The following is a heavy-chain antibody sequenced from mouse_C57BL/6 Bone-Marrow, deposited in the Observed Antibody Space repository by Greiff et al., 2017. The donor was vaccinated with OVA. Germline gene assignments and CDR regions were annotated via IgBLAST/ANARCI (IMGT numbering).Heavy chain of an antibody. CDR2: IRSKSNNYAT. CDR1: GFSFNTYA. J-gene: IGHJ4*01. CDR3: VREDYYGSGAMDY. D-gene: IGHD1-1*01. V-gene: IGHV10-1*01. Sequence: EVHLVESGGGLVQPKGSLKLSCAASGFSFNTYAMNWVRQAPGKGLEWVARIRSKSNNYATYYADSVKDRFTISRDDSESMLYLQMNNLKTEDTAMYYCVREDYYGSGAMDYWGQGTSVTVSS.